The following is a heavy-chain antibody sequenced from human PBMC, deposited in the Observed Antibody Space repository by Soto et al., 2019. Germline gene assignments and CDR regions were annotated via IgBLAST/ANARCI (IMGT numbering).Heavy chain of an antibody. CDR3: ARAGYYYDTSGYLDY. D-gene: IGHD3-22*01. V-gene: IGHV4-31*03. CDR1: SGSISSGGYY. Sequence: QVQLQESGPGLVKPSQTLSLTCTVSSGSISSGGYYWSWIRQHPGKGLEWIGYIYYSGSTDYNPSLKSRVTISVYASKNQFSLKLRSVTAADTAVYYCARAGYYYDTSGYLDYWGQGTLVTVSS. J-gene: IGHJ4*01. CDR2: IYYSGST.